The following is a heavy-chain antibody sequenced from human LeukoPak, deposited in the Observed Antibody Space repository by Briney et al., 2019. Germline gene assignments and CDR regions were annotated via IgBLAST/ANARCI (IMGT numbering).Heavy chain of an antibody. V-gene: IGHV4-59*01. CDR1: GXSISSYY. J-gene: IGHJ4*02. D-gene: IGHD6-6*01. CDR2: ISYSGNT. Sequence: PSETLSLTCTVSGXSISSYYWSWIRQPPGKGLEWIGYISYSGNTNYNPSLKSRVTIAVDTSKNHFSLKLSSVTAADTAVYYCARDGCGSSSCLDYWGQGTLVTVSP. CDR3: ARDGCGSSSCLDY.